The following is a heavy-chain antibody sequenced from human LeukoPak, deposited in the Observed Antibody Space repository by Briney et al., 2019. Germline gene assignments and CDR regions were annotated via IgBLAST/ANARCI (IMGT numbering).Heavy chain of an antibody. J-gene: IGHJ4*02. Sequence: PGGSLRLSCSASGFTFSSCAMSWVRQAPGKGLQWVSSTTGSGATSYYADSVRGRFIVSRDNSKNTLYLEMNSLRADDTAVYFCAKESTQVIEVYFDSWGQGTLVTVSS. CDR2: TTGSGATS. CDR3: AKESTQVIEVYFDS. D-gene: IGHD3-22*01. V-gene: IGHV3-23*01. CDR1: GFTFSSCA.